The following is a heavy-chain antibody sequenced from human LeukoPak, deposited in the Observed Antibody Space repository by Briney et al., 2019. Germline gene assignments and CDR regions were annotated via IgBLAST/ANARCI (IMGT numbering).Heavy chain of an antibody. CDR2: FAGSDTTK. J-gene: IGHJ4*02. CDR3: TTLGYHHDS. Sequence: GGSLRLSCAASGFDFSAYEMNWVRQSPGKGLEWVAYFAGSDTTKYYADSVRGRFTISRDNAKNSLYLQMNSLRAEDTARYYCTTLGYHHDSWGQGTLVTVSS. D-gene: IGHD3-22*01. CDR1: GFDFSAYE. V-gene: IGHV3-48*03.